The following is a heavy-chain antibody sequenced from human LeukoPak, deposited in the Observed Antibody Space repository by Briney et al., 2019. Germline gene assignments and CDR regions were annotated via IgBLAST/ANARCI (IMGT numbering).Heavy chain of an antibody. D-gene: IGHD1-1*01. CDR2: IYYSGSP. CDR3: ARLQNWSRQFDP. CDR1: GGSISSTYY. Sequence: SETLSLTCTVSGGSISSTYYWGWIRQPPGKGLEWIGNIYYSGSPHYDPSLRSRVTISVDTSKNQFSLKLSSVTAADTAVYYCARLQNWSRQFDPWGQGTLVTVSS. V-gene: IGHV4-39*07. J-gene: IGHJ5*02.